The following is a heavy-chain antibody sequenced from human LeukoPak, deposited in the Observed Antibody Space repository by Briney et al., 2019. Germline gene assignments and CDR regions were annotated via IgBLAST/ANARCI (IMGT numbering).Heavy chain of an antibody. Sequence: PSETLSLTCTVSGGSISSYYWSWIRQPPGKGLEWIGYIYYSGSTNYNPSLKGRVTISVDTSKNQFSLKLSSVTAADTAVYYCARTMVRGVRGAFDIWGQGKMVTVSS. J-gene: IGHJ3*02. CDR3: ARTMVRGVRGAFDI. V-gene: IGHV4-59*01. D-gene: IGHD3-10*01. CDR2: IYYSGST. CDR1: GGSISSYY.